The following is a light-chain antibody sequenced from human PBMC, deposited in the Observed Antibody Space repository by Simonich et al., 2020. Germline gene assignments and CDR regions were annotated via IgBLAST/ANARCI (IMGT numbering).Light chain of an antibody. J-gene: IGKJ4*01. CDR2: WAS. CDR1: QSFLYSSNNNNY. Sequence: DIVMTQSPDSLAVSLGERATINCKSSQSFLYSSNNNNYLARYQQKPGQPPKLLIYWASTRESGVPDRFSGSGSGTDFTRTISSLQAEDVAVYYCQQYYSTPLTFGGGTKVEIK. V-gene: IGKV4-1*01. CDR3: QQYYSTPLT.